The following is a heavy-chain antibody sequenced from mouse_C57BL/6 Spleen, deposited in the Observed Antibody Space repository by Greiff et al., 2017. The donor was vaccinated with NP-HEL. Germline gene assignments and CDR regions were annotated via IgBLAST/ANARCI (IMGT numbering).Heavy chain of an antibody. CDR2: IYPGDGDT. Sequence: VQLQQSGAELVKPGASVKISCKASGYAFSSYWMNWVKQRPGKGLEWIGQIYPGDGDTNYNGKFKGKATLTADKSSSTAYMQLSSLTSEDSAVYFCARSYYYGSSYGGYWGQGTTLTVSS. CDR3: ARSYYYGSSYGGY. D-gene: IGHD1-1*01. CDR1: GYAFSSYW. V-gene: IGHV1-80*01. J-gene: IGHJ2*01.